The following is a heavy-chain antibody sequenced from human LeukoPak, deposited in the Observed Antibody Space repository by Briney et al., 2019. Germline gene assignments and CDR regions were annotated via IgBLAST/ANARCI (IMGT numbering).Heavy chain of an antibody. J-gene: IGHJ6*03. D-gene: IGHD3-16*02. CDR2: INHSGST. V-gene: IGHV4-34*01. CDR3: ARRYLYYYYMDV. Sequence: SETLSLTCAVYGGSFSGYYWSWIRQPPGKGLEWIGEINHSGSTNYNPSLKSRVTISVDPSKSQFSLKLSSVTAADTAVYYCARRYLYYYYMDVWGKGTTVTISS. CDR1: GGSFSGYY.